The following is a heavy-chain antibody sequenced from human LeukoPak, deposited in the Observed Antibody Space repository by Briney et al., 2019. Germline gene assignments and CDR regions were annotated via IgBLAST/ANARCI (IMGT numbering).Heavy chain of an antibody. J-gene: IGHJ4*02. CDR2: IKQDGSKK. V-gene: IGHV3-7*04. D-gene: IGHD5-24*01. CDR3: TRVGYIDEGIDY. CDR1: GFPFSSYW. Sequence: GRSLRLSCAASGFPFSSYWMTWVRQAPGKGLEWVANIKQDGSKKSYVDSVKGRFTISRDNAKNSLYLQMNSLRAEDTAIYYCTRVGYIDEGIDYWGQGTLVTVSS.